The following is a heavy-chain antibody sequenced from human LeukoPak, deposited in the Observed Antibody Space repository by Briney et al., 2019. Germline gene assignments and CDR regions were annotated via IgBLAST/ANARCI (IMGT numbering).Heavy chain of an antibody. CDR1: GFTFSSYN. Sequence: AGGSLRLSCAASGFTFSSYNMNWVRQAPGKGLEWVSSISSSSNYIYYADSVKGRFTISRDNAKNSLYLQMNSLRAEDTAVYYCARGTSGYDYWGQGTLVTVSS. CDR2: ISSSSNYI. D-gene: IGHD3-22*01. J-gene: IGHJ4*02. CDR3: ARGTSGYDY. V-gene: IGHV3-21*01.